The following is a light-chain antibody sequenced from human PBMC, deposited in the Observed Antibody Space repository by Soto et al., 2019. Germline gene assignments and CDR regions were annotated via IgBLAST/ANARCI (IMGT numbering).Light chain of an antibody. Sequence: EIVLTQSPGTLSLSPGEGATLSCRASQSLSGNYLAWHQQRPGQAPRLLIYSASSRATGTPDRFSGSGSGTDFTLTISRVKPEDFAMYSCQYHGGSTFTFGPGTRVDIK. J-gene: IGKJ3*01. CDR1: QSLSGNY. CDR2: SAS. V-gene: IGKV3-20*01. CDR3: QYHGGSTFT.